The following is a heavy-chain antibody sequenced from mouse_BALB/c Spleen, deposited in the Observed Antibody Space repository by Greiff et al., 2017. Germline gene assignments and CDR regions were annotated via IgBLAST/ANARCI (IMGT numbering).Heavy chain of an antibody. CDR1: GFTFSSYY. J-gene: IGHJ4*01. CDR2: INSNGGST. Sequence: EVKLMESGGGLVKLGGSLKLSCAASGFTFSSYYMSWVRQTPEKRLELVAAINSNGGSTYYPDTVKGRFTISRDNAKNTLYLQMSSLKSEDTALYYCARHDEGAMDYWGQGTSVTVSS. CDR3: ARHDEGAMDY. V-gene: IGHV5-6-2*01.